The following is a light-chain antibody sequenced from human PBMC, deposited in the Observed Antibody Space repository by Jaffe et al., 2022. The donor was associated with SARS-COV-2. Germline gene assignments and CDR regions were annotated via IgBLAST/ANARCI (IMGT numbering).Light chain of an antibody. CDR1: SSDVGGYDY. CDR2: EVS. Sequence: QSALTQPPSASGSPGQSVTISCTGTSSDVGGYDYVSWYQQHPGKAPKLMIYEVSNRPSRVPNRFSGSKSGNTASLTVSGLQTEDEADYYCSSYAGNNNVVFGGGTKLTVL. V-gene: IGLV2-8*01. CDR3: SSYAGNNNVV. J-gene: IGLJ2*01.